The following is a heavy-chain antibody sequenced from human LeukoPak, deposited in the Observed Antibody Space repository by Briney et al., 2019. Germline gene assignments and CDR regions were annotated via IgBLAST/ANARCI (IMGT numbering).Heavy chain of an antibody. CDR1: GGSISSSSYY. J-gene: IGHJ4*02. CDR3: ARGGLIAVAGTFDY. CDR2: IYYSGST. Sequence: SETLSLTCTVSGGSISSSSYYWGWIRQPPGKGLEWIGSIYYSGSTYYNPSLKSRVTISVDTSKNQFSLKLSSVTAADTAVYYCARGGLIAVAGTFDYWGQGTLVTVSS. V-gene: IGHV4-39*01. D-gene: IGHD6-19*01.